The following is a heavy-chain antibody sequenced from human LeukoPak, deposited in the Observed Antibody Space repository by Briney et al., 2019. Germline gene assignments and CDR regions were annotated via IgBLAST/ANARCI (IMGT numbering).Heavy chain of an antibody. V-gene: IGHV4-39*01. CDR1: GDSMSSSSYY. CDR3: ARGHHYDFWSGYPPTLDY. Sequence: KPSETLSLTCSVSGDSMSSSSYYWGWIRQPPGKGLEWIGTIYYSGSTYYNPSLKSRVTISVDTSKNQFSLKLSSVTAADTAVYYCARGHHYDFWSGYPPTLDYWGQGTLVTVSS. D-gene: IGHD3-3*01. J-gene: IGHJ4*02. CDR2: IYYSGST.